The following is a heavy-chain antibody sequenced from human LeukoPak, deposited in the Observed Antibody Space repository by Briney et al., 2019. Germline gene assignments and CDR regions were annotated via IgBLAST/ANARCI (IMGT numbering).Heavy chain of an antibody. CDR1: GGSISSYY. Sequence: SETLSPTCTVSGGSISSYYWSWIRQPPGKGLEWIGYIYYSGSTNYNPSLKSRVTISVDTSKNQFSLKLSSATAADTAVYYCARHGYDYVWGSYRSSWGQGTLVTVSS. CDR2: IYYSGST. J-gene: IGHJ4*02. CDR3: ARHGYDYVWGSYRSS. D-gene: IGHD3-16*02. V-gene: IGHV4-59*08.